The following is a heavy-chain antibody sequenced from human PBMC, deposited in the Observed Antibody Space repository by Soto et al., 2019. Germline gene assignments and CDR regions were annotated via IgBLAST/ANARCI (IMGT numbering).Heavy chain of an antibody. Sequence: SVKVSCKASGGTFSSYAISWVRQAPGQGLEWMGGIIPILGTANYAQKFQGRVTITADKSTSTAYMELSSLRSEDTAVYYCARNPQNYYGSETWGQGTLVTVS. CDR3: ARNPQNYYGSET. CDR2: IIPILGTA. CDR1: GGTFSSYA. V-gene: IGHV1-69*10. J-gene: IGHJ4*02. D-gene: IGHD3-10*01.